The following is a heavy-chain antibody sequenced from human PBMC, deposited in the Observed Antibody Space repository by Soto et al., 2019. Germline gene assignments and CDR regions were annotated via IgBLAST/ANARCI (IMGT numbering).Heavy chain of an antibody. V-gene: IGHV4-59*01. CDR3: ARGSPTLGYCTNGVCTHFDS. Sequence: KTSETLSLTCSVSGGSIRSYYWSWIRQPPGKGLEWIGYIYYSGSTNNNPSLRSRVTISIDTSKNQFSLKLSSVTAADTAVYYCARGSPTLGYCTNGVCTHFDSWGQGTLVTVSS. J-gene: IGHJ4*02. D-gene: IGHD2-8*01. CDR2: IYYSGST. CDR1: GGSIRSYY.